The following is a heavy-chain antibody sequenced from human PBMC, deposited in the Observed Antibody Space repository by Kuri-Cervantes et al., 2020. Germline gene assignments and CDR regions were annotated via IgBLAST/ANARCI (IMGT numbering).Heavy chain of an antibody. J-gene: IGHJ4*02. CDR1: GFTFGDYA. CDR3: ARAVAGPGYFDY. CDR2: ISYDGSNK. V-gene: IGHV3-30-3*01. D-gene: IGHD6-19*01. Sequence: GESLKISCAASGFTFGDYAMHWVRQAPGKGLEWVAVISYDGSNKYYADSVKGRYTISRDNSKNTLYLQMNSLRAEDTAVYYCARAVAGPGYFDYWGQGTLVTVSS.